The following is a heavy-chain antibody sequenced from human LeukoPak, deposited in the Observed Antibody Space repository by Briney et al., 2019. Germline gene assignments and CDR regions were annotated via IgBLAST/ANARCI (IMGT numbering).Heavy chain of an antibody. V-gene: IGHV1-46*01. CDR3: ARDFFNMISEY. CDR1: GYTFTTHY. J-gene: IGHJ4*02. CDR2: INPRGGNT. Sequence: GSSVKVSCKASGYTFTTHYIHWVRLAPGQGLERMGIINPRGGNTNYAQKFKGRVTMTRDTSTSTVYLELSSLRSEDTAVYYCARDFFNMISEYWGQGTLVTVSS. D-gene: IGHD3/OR15-3a*01.